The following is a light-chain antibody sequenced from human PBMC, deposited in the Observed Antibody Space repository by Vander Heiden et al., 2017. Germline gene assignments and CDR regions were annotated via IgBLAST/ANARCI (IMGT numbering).Light chain of an antibody. CDR1: QDISNW. CDR3: QQSSSFPRT. CDR2: LTS. V-gene: IGKV1D-12*01. J-gene: IGKJ4*01. Sequence: DIQMTRSPSSLSASVGDRVTITCRASQDISNWLAWYQQQPGEAPKLLIYLTSSIQSGVPSRFRGGGSGTHFTLTINSLQPDDFATYYCQQSSSFPRTFGGGTKVEMK.